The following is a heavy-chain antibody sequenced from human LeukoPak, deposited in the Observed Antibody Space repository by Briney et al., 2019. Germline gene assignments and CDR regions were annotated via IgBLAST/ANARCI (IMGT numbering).Heavy chain of an antibody. CDR1: GGSISSYY. Sequence: TSETLSLTCTVSGGSISSYYWSWIRQPPGKGLEWIGYIYYSGSTNYNPSLKSRVTISVDTSKNQFSLRLSSVTAADTAVYYCARVPFGSGNAFDIWGQGTMVTVSS. CDR3: ARVPFGSGNAFDI. J-gene: IGHJ3*02. CDR2: IYYSGST. D-gene: IGHD3-10*01. V-gene: IGHV4-59*01.